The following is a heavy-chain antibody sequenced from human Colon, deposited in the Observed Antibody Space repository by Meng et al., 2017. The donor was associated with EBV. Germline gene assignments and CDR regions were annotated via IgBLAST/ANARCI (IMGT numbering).Heavy chain of an antibody. V-gene: IGHV7-4-1*02. Sequence: QVKLVQSGSELKKPGASVKGSCKASGYTFTRYPMNWVRQAPGQGLEWMGWISTNTGNPTYAQGFTGRFVFSVDTSVSTAYLQISSLKAEDTAVYYCGTLKYTSGFYGPAYWGQGALVTVSS. CDR3: GTLKYTSGFYGPAY. CDR1: GYTFTRYP. D-gene: IGHD6-19*01. CDR2: ISTNTGNP. J-gene: IGHJ4*02.